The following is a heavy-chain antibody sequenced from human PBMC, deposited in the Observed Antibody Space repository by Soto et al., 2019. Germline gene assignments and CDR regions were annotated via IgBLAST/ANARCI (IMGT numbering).Heavy chain of an antibody. J-gene: IGHJ5*02. CDR2: ISAYNGNT. CDR1: GYTCTSYG. CDR3: ARTRIAAAVGWFDP. V-gene: IGHV1-18*01. Sequence: GGSVKVSCKASGYTCTSYGISCVVRSPGQGREGMGWISAYNGNTNYAQKLQGRVTMTTDTSTSTAYMELRSLRSDDTAVYYCARTRIAAAVGWFDPWGQGTLVTVSS. D-gene: IGHD6-13*01.